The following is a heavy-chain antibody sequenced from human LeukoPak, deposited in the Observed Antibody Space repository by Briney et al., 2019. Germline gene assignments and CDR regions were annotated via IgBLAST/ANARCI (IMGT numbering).Heavy chain of an antibody. J-gene: IGHJ4*02. CDR2: IYSGGST. V-gene: IGHV3-66*01. D-gene: IGHD6-13*01. CDR3: ASAAGRTDFDY. CDR1: GFTFSSYG. Sequence: GGSLRLSCAASGFTFSSYGMSWVRQAPGKGLEWVSVIYSGGSTYYADSVKDRFTISRDNSKNTLYLQMNSLRAEDTAVYYCASAAGRTDFDYWGQGTLVTVSS.